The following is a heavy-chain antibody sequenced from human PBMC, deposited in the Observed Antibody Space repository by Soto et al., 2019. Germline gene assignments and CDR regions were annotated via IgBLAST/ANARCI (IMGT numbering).Heavy chain of an antibody. J-gene: IGHJ4*02. CDR2: SSNSGTFS. CDR1: GFTFSDYY. Sequence: GGSLRLSCEGSGFTFSDYYISWIRQAPGKGLEWISYSSNSGTFSRYADSVKGRFSISRDNTKNLLYLQMNSLRAEDAAVYYCARSGDNYNRLDYWGQGTPVTVSS. V-gene: IGHV3-11*06. D-gene: IGHD1-1*01. CDR3: ARSGDNYNRLDY.